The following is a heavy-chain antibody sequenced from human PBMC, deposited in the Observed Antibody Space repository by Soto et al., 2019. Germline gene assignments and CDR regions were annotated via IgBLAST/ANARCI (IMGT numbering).Heavy chain of an antibody. CDR1: GGTFSNYI. J-gene: IGHJ3*02. CDR3: ARVGSASDAFDI. Sequence: QVQLVQSGAEVKKPGSSVKVSCKASGGTFSNYIINWVRQAPGQGLEWMGRIIPILGTAHNAQKVQGRVTITADTATTIAYMELSSLSSEDAAVYYCARVGSASDAFDIWGQGTMVTVSS. V-gene: IGHV1-69*08. CDR2: IIPILGTA. D-gene: IGHD3-16*01.